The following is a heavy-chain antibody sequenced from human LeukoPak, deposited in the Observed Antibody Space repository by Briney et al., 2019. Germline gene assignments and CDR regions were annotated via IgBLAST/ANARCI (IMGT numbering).Heavy chain of an antibody. CDR1: GGTFSSNA. Sequence: SVKVSCKASGGTFSSNAISWVRQAPGQGLEWMGGIIPIFGTANYAQKFQGRVTITADKSTSTAYMELSSLRSEDTAVYYCASYGSGSYPSRYYYYYYGMDVWGQGTTVTVSS. D-gene: IGHD3-10*01. J-gene: IGHJ6*02. V-gene: IGHV1-69*06. CDR3: ASYGSGSYPSRYYYYYYGMDV. CDR2: IIPIFGTA.